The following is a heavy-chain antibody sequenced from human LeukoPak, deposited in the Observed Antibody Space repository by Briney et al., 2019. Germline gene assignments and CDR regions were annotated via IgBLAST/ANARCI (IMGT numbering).Heavy chain of an antibody. D-gene: IGHD6-19*01. CDR2: IYYTGNT. J-gene: IGHJ4*02. CDR1: GGSISSGGYY. CDR3: ANLYRSGSYYFDS. Sequence: PSETLSLTCNVSGGSISSGGYYWGWVRQHPGKGLQWIAYIYYTGNTYYNRSLQSPVTIPVDTCKNQFSMKLASVTAADTAVYFFANLYRSGSYYFDSWLQETLDSVSS. V-gene: IGHV4-31*01.